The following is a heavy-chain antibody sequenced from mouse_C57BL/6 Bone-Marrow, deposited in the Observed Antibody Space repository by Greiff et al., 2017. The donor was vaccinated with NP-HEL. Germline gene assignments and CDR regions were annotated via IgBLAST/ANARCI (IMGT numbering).Heavy chain of an antibody. V-gene: IGHV1-42*01. CDR2: INPSTGGT. Sequence: EVKLVESGPELVKPGASVKISCKASGYSFTGYYMNWVKQSPEKSLEWIGEINPSTGGTTYNQKFKAKATLTVDKSSSTAYMQLKSLTSEDSAVYYCARVFYGNYWYFDVWGTGTTVTVSS. CDR3: ARVFYGNYWYFDV. CDR1: GYSFTGYY. D-gene: IGHD2-1*01. J-gene: IGHJ1*03.